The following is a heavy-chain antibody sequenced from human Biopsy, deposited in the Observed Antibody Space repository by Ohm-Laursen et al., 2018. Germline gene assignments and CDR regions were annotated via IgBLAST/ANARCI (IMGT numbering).Heavy chain of an antibody. CDR2: MYYSGNT. Sequence: SDILSLTCNVSGGSISNLYWSWIRQSPGKGLEWIGYMYYSGNTNYNPSLKSRVTISVDTSKNQLSLKLRSVTAADTAVYYCALETTYCSGNRCYPDGMDVWGQGTTVTVSS. CDR3: ALETTYCSGNRCYPDGMDV. CDR1: GGSISNLY. D-gene: IGHD2-15*01. V-gene: IGHV4-59*08. J-gene: IGHJ6*02.